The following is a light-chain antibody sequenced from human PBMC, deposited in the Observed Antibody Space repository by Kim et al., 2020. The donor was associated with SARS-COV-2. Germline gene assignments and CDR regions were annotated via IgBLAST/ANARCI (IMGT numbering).Light chain of an antibody. J-gene: IGLJ2*01. CDR1: SSNIGAGYD. V-gene: IGLV1-40*01. Sequence: QSVLTQPPAVSGAPGQRVTISCTGTSSNIGAGYDVHWYQQLPGKPPQLLIFVNNDRPSGVTDRISASKSGTSASLAITGLQLEDEGDYFCQSYDSSLNVVFGGGTQLTVL. CDR2: VNN. CDR3: QSYDSSLNVV.